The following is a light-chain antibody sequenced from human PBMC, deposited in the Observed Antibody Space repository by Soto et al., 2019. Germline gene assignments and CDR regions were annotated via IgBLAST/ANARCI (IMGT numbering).Light chain of an antibody. CDR1: SSDIGTYDH. Sequence: QSALTQPASVSGSPGQSITISCTGTSSDIGTYDHVSWYQQHPGKAPQLIIYEVYNRASGLSNRFSGSKSGNTASLTISGLQAEDEADYYCCSYTLSSTLVFGTGTKVTVL. V-gene: IGLV2-14*01. CDR3: CSYTLSSTLV. J-gene: IGLJ1*01. CDR2: EVY.